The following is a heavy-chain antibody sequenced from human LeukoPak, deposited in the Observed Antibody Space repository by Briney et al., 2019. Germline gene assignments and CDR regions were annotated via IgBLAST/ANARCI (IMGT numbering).Heavy chain of an antibody. J-gene: IGHJ4*02. CDR1: GSSISSYY. Sequence: SETQSLTCTVSGSSISSYYWSWIRQPPGKGLEWIGYIYYSGSTNYNPSLKSRVTISVDTSKNQFSLKLSSVTAADTAVYYCARAARDGYNFLKFKHGEYYFDYWGQGTLVTVSS. CDR3: ARAARDGYNFLKFKHGEYYFDY. CDR2: IYYSGST. D-gene: IGHD5-24*01. V-gene: IGHV4-59*01.